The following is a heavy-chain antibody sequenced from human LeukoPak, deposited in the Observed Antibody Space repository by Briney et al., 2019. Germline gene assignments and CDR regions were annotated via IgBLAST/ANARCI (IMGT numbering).Heavy chain of an antibody. CDR1: GFTFSSYS. CDR2: ISSISSTI. Sequence: PGGSLRLSCAASGFTFSSYSMNWVRQAPRKGVEWVSYISSISSTIYSADSVKGRFTISRDNAKNSLYLQMNSLRAEDTAVYYCASQVGAWAFDIWGQGTMVTVSS. V-gene: IGHV3-48*01. J-gene: IGHJ3*02. D-gene: IGHD1-26*01. CDR3: ASQVGAWAFDI.